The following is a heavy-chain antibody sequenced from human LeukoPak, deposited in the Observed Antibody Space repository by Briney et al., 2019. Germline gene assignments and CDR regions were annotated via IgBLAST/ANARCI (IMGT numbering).Heavy chain of an antibody. D-gene: IGHD3-10*01. CDR1: GGSFSGYY. CDR2: INRSGST. Sequence: SETLSLTCAVYGGSFSGYYWSWIRQPPGTGLELIGEINRSGSTNYNPSLKSRVTISVDTSKNQFSLKLSSVTASDTAVYYCARAHYGSGSYYKALAPWGQGTLVTVSS. V-gene: IGHV4-34*01. J-gene: IGHJ5*02. CDR3: ARAHYGSGSYYKALAP.